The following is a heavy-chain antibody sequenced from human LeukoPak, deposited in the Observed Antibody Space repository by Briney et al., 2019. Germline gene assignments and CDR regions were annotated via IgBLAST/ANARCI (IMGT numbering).Heavy chain of an antibody. Sequence: SETLSLTCTVSGGSISSYYWSWIRRPPGKGLEWIGYIYYSVSTDYNPSLKSRVTISVETSKNQFSLKLSSVTAADTAVYYCARVTGYMIEDYFDYWGQGTLVTVSS. V-gene: IGHV4-59*01. CDR2: IYYSVST. CDR3: ARVTGYMIEDYFDY. D-gene: IGHD3-22*01. J-gene: IGHJ4*02. CDR1: GGSISSYY.